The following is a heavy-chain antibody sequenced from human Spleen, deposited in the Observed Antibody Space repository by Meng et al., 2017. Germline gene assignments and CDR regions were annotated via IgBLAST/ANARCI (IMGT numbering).Heavy chain of an antibody. D-gene: IGHD1-14*01. CDR3: ARQEFTGVDYYYYGMDV. V-gene: IGHV5-51*01. J-gene: IGHJ6*02. CDR1: GYTFTNYW. Sequence: GESLKISCKNSGYTFTNYWIGWVRQLPGKGLEWMGIINPGNSDTTYSPSFQGQVTFSVDKSISTAYLQWSSLKASDTAIYYCARQEFTGVDYYYYGMDVWGQGTTVTVSS. CDR2: INPGNSDT.